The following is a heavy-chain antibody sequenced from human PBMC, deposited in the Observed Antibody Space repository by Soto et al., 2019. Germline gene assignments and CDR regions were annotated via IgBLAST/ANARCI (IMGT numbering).Heavy chain of an antibody. CDR3: ARVRLRYSSSWYVQYYYYGMDV. CDR1: GGSFSGYY. D-gene: IGHD6-13*01. J-gene: IGHJ6*02. V-gene: IGHV4-34*01. CDR2: INHSGST. Sequence: ETLSLTCAVHGGSFSGYYWSWIRQPLGKGLEWIGEINHSGSTNYSPSLKSRVTISVDTSKNQFSLKLSSVTAADTAVYYCARVRLRYSSSWYVQYYYYGMDVWGQGTTVTVSS.